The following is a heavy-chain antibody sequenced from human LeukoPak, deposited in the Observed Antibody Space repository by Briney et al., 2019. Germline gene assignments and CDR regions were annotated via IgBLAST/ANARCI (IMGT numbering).Heavy chain of an antibody. CDR2: ISWNSGSI. D-gene: IGHD3-9*01. V-gene: IGHV3-9*01. J-gene: IGHJ4*02. CDR3: ARDRGVFRYFDWLANYDC. Sequence: PGGSLRLSCAASGFTFDDYAMHWVRQAPGKGLEWVSGISWNSGSIGYADSVKGRFTISRDNAKNSLYLQMNSLRAEDTAVYYCARDRGVFRYFDWLANYDCWGQGTLVTVSA. CDR1: GFTFDDYA.